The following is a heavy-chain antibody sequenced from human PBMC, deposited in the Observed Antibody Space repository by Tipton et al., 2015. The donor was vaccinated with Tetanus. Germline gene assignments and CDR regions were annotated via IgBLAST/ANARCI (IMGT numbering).Heavy chain of an antibody. J-gene: IGHJ3*02. CDR3: ARPSSSGWYHAFDI. V-gene: IGHV4-34*01. D-gene: IGHD6-19*01. CDR1: GGSFSGYY. CDR2: IHPSGSA. Sequence: TLSLTCAVYGGSFSGYYWTWIRQPPGQGLEWIGEIHPSGSANSNPSLNSRVTISVDTSKNQFSLRLTSVTAADTAVYYCARPSSSGWYHAFDIWGQGTLVTVSS.